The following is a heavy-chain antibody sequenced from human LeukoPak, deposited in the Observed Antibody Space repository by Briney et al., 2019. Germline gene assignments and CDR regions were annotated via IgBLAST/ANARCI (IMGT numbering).Heavy chain of an antibody. V-gene: IGHV3-11*04. CDR3: AELGITMSGGV. CDR1: GFTFTDYY. CDR2: ISSSGSTI. D-gene: IGHD3-10*02. J-gene: IGHJ6*04. Sequence: GGSLRLSCAASGFTFTDYYMSWIRQAPGKGLEWVSYISSSGSTIYYADPVNGRFTISRDNPNNSLYLQMNSLRAEDTAVYYCAELGITMSGGVWGKGTTVTISS.